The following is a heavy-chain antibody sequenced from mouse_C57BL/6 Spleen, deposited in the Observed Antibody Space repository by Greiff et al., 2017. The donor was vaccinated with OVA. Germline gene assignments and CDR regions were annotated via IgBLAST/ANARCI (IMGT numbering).Heavy chain of an antibody. V-gene: IGHV1-53*01. D-gene: IGHD3-2*02. Sequence: VQLQQSGTELVKPGASVKLSCKASGYTFTSYWMHWVKQRPGQGLEWIGSINPSNGGTTYNEKFKSKATLTVDKSSSTAYMQLSSLTSEDSAVYYWASDISGYAFDYWGQGTTLTVSA. CDR1: GYTFTSYW. CDR3: ASDISGYAFDY. J-gene: IGHJ2*01. CDR2: INPSNGGT.